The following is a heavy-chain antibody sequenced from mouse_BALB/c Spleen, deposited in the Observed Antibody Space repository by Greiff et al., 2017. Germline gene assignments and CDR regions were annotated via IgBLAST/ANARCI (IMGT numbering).Heavy chain of an antibody. Sequence: EVKLVESGGGLVQPGGSRKLSCAASGFTFSSFGMHWVRQAPEKGLEWVAYISSGSSTIYYADTVKGRFTISRDNPKNTLFLQMTSLRSEDTAMYYCARSEKGYGYYAMDYWGQGTSVTVSS. J-gene: IGHJ4*01. CDR3: ARSEKGYGYYAMDY. V-gene: IGHV5-17*02. D-gene: IGHD2-10*02. CDR2: ISSGSSTI. CDR1: GFTFSSFG.